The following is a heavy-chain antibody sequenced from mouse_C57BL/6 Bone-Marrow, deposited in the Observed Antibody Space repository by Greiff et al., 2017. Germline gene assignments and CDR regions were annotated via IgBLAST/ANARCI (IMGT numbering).Heavy chain of an antibody. V-gene: IGHV5-4*03. CDR2: ISDGGSYT. CDR1: GFTFSSYA. J-gene: IGHJ4*01. Sequence: EVKLVESGGGLVKPGGSLKLSCAASGFTFSSYAMSWVRPTPDKRLEWVATISDGGSYTYYPDNVKGRFTISRDNAKNNLYLQMSHLKSEDTAMYYCARLDYYAMDHWGQGTSVTVSS. CDR3: ARLDYYAMDH.